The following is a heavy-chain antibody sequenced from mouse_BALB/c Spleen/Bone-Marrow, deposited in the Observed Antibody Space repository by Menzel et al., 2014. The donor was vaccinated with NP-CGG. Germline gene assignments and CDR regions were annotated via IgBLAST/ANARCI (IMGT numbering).Heavy chain of an antibody. CDR1: GYSFTSYY. CDR3: AKGGYDGGDYYAMDY. J-gene: IGHJ4*01. V-gene: IGHV1-66*01. CDR2: IFPGSGNT. D-gene: IGHD2-14*01. Sequence: VQLQQSGPELVKPGASVKISCKASGYSFTSYYIHWVKQRPGQGLEWIGWIFPGSGNTKYNEKFKGKATLTADTSSSSAFLPFRRLSFEGFSVYFRAKGGYDGGDYYAMDYWGQGTSVTVSS.